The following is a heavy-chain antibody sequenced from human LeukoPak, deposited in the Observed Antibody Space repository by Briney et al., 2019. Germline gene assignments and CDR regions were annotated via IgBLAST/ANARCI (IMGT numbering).Heavy chain of an antibody. CDR3: GRDLGGRWSY. CDR2: INEDGSIT. J-gene: IGHJ4*02. D-gene: IGHD3-16*01. Sequence: GGSLRLSCGVSGFTFRTYWMHWVRRVPGEGLVWVSRINEDGSITSYADSVTGRFTISRDNAQNTLYLQMNSLSAEDTAVYYCGRDLGGRWSYWGQGALVTVSS. V-gene: IGHV3-74*01. CDR1: GFTFRTYW.